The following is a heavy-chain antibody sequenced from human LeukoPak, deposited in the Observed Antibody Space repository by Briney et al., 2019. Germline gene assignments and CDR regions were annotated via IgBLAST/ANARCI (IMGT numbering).Heavy chain of an antibody. CDR1: GFTFSSFW. CDR3: ARWAESNDY. Sequence: GGSLRLSCAASGFTFSSFWMTWVRQAPGKGLEWVANIKEDGSEKYYVDSVKGRFTISRDNAKSSLYLQMNRLRAEDTAVYYCARWAESNDYWGQGTLVTVSS. CDR2: IKEDGSEK. V-gene: IGHV3-7*05. J-gene: IGHJ4*02.